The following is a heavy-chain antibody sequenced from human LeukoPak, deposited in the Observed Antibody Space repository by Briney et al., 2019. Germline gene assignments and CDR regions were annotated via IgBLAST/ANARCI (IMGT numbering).Heavy chain of an antibody. D-gene: IGHD3-22*01. Sequence: GGSLRLSCAASGFTFSSYWMHWVRQAPGKGLVWVSRINSDGSSTSYADSVKGRFTISRDNAKNTLYLQMNSLRAEDTAVYYCAREIIAYETNIDYWGQGTLVTVSS. CDR3: AREIIAYETNIDY. CDR2: INSDGSST. CDR1: GFTFSSYW. J-gene: IGHJ4*02. V-gene: IGHV3-74*01.